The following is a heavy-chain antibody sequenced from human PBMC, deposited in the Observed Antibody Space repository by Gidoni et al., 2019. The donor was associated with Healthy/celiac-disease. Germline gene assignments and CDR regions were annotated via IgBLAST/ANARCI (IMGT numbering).Heavy chain of an antibody. CDR1: GGSFSGYY. Sequence: QVQLQQWGAGLLKPSETLSLTCAVYGGSFSGYYWSGIRQPPGKGLGWIGEINHSGITNYNPSLKSRVTISVDTAKNQFSLKLSSVTAADTAVYYCARGRLEMATITSWFDPWGQGTLVTVSS. J-gene: IGHJ5*02. CDR2: INHSGIT. D-gene: IGHD5-12*01. V-gene: IGHV4-34*01. CDR3: ARGRLEMATITSWFDP.